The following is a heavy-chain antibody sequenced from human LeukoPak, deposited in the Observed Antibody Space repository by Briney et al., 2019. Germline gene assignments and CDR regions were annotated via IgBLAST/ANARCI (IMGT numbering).Heavy chain of an antibody. J-gene: IGHJ5*02. D-gene: IGHD3-9*01. Sequence: SVKVSCKASGGPFNTYAISWLRQAPGQGLEWMGGIIPILGRTNYVQRFQGRVTITADESTTTAYMELSNLRSEDTALYYCAKDYDVLTGIGWFDPWGQGTLVTVSS. V-gene: IGHV1-69*10. CDR2: IIPILGRT. CDR3: AKDYDVLTGIGWFDP. CDR1: GGPFNTYA.